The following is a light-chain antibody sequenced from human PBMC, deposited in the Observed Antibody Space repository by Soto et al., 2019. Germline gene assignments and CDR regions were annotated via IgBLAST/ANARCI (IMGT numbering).Light chain of an antibody. V-gene: IGKV3-20*01. Sequence: EIAMTQSPDTLSVSPGERASLSCRASQFLSSYLAWYQQKPGQAPRLLIYGASSRATGIPDRFSGSGSGTDFTLTISRLEPEDFAVYYCQQYGSSPITFGQGTRLEIK. CDR2: GAS. J-gene: IGKJ5*01. CDR1: QFLSSY. CDR3: QQYGSSPIT.